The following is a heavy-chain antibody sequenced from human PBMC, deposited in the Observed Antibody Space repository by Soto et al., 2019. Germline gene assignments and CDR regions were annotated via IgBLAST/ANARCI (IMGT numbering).Heavy chain of an antibody. D-gene: IGHD2-15*01. J-gene: IGHJ5*02. CDR1: GDSVSSNSAA. CDR3: AREWYPPPHMALDGIDP. Sequence: SQTLSLTCAISGDSVSSNSAAWNWIRQSPSRGLEWLGRTYYRSKWYNDYAVSVKSRITINPDTSKNQFSLQLNSVTPEDTAVYYCAREWYPPPHMALDGIDPWGQGTLVTVSS. V-gene: IGHV6-1*01. CDR2: TYYRSKWYN.